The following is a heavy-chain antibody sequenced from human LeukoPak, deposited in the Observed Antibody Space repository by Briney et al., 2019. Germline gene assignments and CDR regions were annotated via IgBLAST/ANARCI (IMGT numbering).Heavy chain of an antibody. CDR3: ARVLYSNRGFLEWLLYRFDP. V-gene: IGHV4-39*07. CDR2: IYYSGST. D-gene: IGHD3-3*01. J-gene: IGHJ5*02. CDR1: GGSISSSSYY. Sequence: SETLSLTCTVSGGSISSSSYYWGWIRQPPGKGLEWIGSIYYSGSTYYNPSLKSRVTISVDTSKNQFSLKLSSVTAADTAVYYCARVLYSNRGFLEWLLYRFDPWGQGTLVTVSS.